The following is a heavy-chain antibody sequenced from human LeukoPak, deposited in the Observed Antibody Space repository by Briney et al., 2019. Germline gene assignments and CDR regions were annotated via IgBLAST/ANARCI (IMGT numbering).Heavy chain of an antibody. Sequence: SETLSLTCTVSGGSISSSSYYWGWIRQPPGKGLEWIGSIYYSGSTYYNPSLKSRVTISVDTSKNQFSLKLSSVTAADTAVYYCARVGSARFYYYYYYMDVWGKGTTVTVSS. CDR2: IYYSGST. CDR1: GGSISSSSYY. CDR3: ARVGSARFYYYYYYMDV. J-gene: IGHJ6*03. D-gene: IGHD2-15*01. V-gene: IGHV4-39*07.